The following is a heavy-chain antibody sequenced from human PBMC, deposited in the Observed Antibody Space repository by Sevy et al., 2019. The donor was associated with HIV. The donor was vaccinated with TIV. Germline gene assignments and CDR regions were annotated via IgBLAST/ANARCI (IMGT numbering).Heavy chain of an antibody. CDR2: ISYSGSS. V-gene: IGHV4-61*08. J-gene: IGHJ3*01. D-gene: IGHD3-16*01. CDR3: ARDDPVMHAFDL. Sequence: SETLSLTCTVSGGSVNSGDYYWSWIRQPPGKGLEWLGYISYSGSSNYNPSLKSRVTISLDTSKNQFSLKMSSVTTADTAVYYCARDDPVMHAFDLWGQGTMVTVSS. CDR1: GGSVNSGDYY.